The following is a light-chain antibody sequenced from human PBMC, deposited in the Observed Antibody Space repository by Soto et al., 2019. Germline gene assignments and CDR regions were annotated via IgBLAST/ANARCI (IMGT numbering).Light chain of an antibody. CDR1: QSVRSNY. CDR2: GAS. V-gene: IGKV3-20*01. J-gene: IGKJ5*01. Sequence: ETVLTQSPGTLSLSPGERATLSCRASQSVRSNYLAWYQQKPGQAPRLLIYGASSRATGIPDRFSGSGSGTDFTLTISRLEPEDFAVYSCQQYGSSPLTFGQGTRLEI. CDR3: QQYGSSPLT.